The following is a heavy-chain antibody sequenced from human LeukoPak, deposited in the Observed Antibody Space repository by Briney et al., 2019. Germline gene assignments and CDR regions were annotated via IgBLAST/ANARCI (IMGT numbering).Heavy chain of an antibody. CDR3: ARGTWVGDLLYPYFDY. Sequence: SETLSLTCTVSGGSISSYYWSWIRQPPGKGLEWIGYIYYSGNTNYNPSLKSRVTISVDTSKNQNSLKLSSVTAADTAVYYCARGTWVGDLLYPYFDYWGQGTLVTVSS. D-gene: IGHD3-10*01. CDR2: IYYSGNT. J-gene: IGHJ4*02. V-gene: IGHV4-59*01. CDR1: GGSISSYY.